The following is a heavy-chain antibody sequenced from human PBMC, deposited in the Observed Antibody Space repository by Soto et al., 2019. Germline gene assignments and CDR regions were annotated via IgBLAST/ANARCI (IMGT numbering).Heavy chain of an antibody. CDR1: GYTFTSYS. D-gene: IGHD5-12*01. Sequence: ASVKVSCKASGYTFTSYSMHWVRQAPGQGLEWMGIINPSGGSTSYAQKFQGRVTMTRDTSTSIVYMELSSLRSEDTAVYYCTRPKNELRFYSYNGIDVWGQGTTVTVSS. CDR2: INPSGGST. CDR3: TRPKNELRFYSYNGIDV. V-gene: IGHV1-46*03. J-gene: IGHJ6*02.